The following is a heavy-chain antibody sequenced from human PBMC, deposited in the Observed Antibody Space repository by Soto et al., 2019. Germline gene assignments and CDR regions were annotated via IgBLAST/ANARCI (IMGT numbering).Heavy chain of an antibody. J-gene: IGHJ4*02. CDR3: ARERIAARRPLVY. D-gene: IGHD6-6*01. Sequence: QVYLVESGGGVVQPGRSLRLSCEASAFTFSNYAMHWVRQAPGRGLEWVALIWSDGSNEHYADSLKGRFTISRDNSKNTVYRQLNSRPAEDTAVYYCARERIAARRPLVYRGQGTLVTVSS. V-gene: IGHV3-33*01. CDR1: AFTFSNYA. CDR2: IWSDGSNE.